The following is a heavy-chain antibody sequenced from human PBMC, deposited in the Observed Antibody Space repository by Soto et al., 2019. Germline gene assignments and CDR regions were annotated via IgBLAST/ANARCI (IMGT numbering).Heavy chain of an antibody. D-gene: IGHD2-15*01. Sequence: QVQLVESGGGVVQPGRSLRLSCAASGFTFSSYGMHWVRQAPGKGLEWVAVIWYDGSNKYYADSVKGRFTISRDNSKNTLYLQMNSLRAEDTAVYYCARDGEYCSGGSCYSGPYYCYYMDVWGKGTTVTVSS. J-gene: IGHJ6*03. CDR1: GFTFSSYG. V-gene: IGHV3-33*01. CDR3: ARDGEYCSGGSCYSGPYYCYYMDV. CDR2: IWYDGSNK.